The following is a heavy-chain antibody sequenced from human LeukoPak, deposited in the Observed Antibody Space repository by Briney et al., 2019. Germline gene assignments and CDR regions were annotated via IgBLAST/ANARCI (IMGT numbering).Heavy chain of an antibody. V-gene: IGHV3-21*04. D-gene: IGHD3-22*01. Sequence: GGSLRLSCAASGFTFSSYSMNWVRQAPGKGLEWVSSISSSSSYIYYADSVKGRFTISRDNSKNTLYLQMNSLRAEDTAVYYCAKLLGRYYDSSGRVFDYWGQGTLVTVSS. CDR1: GFTFSSYS. CDR2: ISSSSSYI. J-gene: IGHJ4*02. CDR3: AKLLGRYYDSSGRVFDY.